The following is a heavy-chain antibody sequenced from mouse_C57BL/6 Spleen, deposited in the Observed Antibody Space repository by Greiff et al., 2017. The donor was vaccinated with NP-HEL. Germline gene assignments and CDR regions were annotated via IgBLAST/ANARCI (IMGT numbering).Heavy chain of an antibody. CDR3: ARHLYYYGSSPYYYAMDY. J-gene: IGHJ4*01. CDR2: INPNNGGT. V-gene: IGHV1-18*01. D-gene: IGHD1-1*01. CDR1: GYTFTDYN. Sequence: EVQLQQSGPELVKPGASVKIPCKASGYTFTDYNMDWVKQSHGKSLEWIGDINPNNGGTIYNQKFKGKATLTVDKSSSTAYMELRSLTSEDTAVYYCARHLYYYGSSPYYYAMDYRGQGTSVTVSS.